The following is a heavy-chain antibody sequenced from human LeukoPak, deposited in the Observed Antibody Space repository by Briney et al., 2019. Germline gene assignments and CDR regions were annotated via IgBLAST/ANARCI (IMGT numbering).Heavy chain of an antibody. J-gene: IGHJ3*02. CDR1: GGSFSGYY. Sequence: PTETLSLTCAVYGGSFSGYYWSWIRQPPGKGLEWIGEINHSGSTNYNPSLKSRVTISVDTSKNQFSLKLSSVTAADTAVYYCARRAFLYDFWTGYGAFDIWGQGTMVTVSS. V-gene: IGHV4-34*01. D-gene: IGHD3-3*01. CDR3: ARRAFLYDFWTGYGAFDI. CDR2: INHSGST.